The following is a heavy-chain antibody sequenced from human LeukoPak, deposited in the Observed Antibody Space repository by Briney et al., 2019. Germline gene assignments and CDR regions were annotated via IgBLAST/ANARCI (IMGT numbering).Heavy chain of an antibody. J-gene: IGHJ4*02. CDR2: IYYSGST. V-gene: IGHV4-31*03. D-gene: IGHD3-22*01. Sequence: SQTLSLTCTVSGGSISSGGYYWSWIRQHPGKGLEWIGYIYYSGSTYYNPSLKSRVTISVDTSKNQSSLKLSSVTAADTAVYYCARYPRLYDSSGYPFDYWGQGTLVTVSS. CDR3: ARYPRLYDSSGYPFDY. CDR1: GGSISSGGYY.